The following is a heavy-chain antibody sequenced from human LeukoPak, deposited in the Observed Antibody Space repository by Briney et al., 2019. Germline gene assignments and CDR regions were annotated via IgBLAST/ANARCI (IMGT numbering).Heavy chain of an antibody. J-gene: IGHJ1*01. CDR1: GGTFSSYA. Sequence: SVKVSCKASGGTFSSYAISWVRQAPGQGLEWMGRIIPILGIANYAQKFQGRVTITADKSTSTAYMELSSLRSEDTAVYYCARFTWLLPSAEYFQHWGQGTLVTVSS. D-gene: IGHD3-22*01. V-gene: IGHV1-69*04. CDR3: ARFTWLLPSAEYFQH. CDR2: IIPILGIA.